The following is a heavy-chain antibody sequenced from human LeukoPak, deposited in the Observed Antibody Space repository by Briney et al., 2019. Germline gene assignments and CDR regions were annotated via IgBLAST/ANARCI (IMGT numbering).Heavy chain of an antibody. J-gene: IGHJ5*02. D-gene: IGHD2-2*01. CDR2: ISYDGNNK. CDR1: GFTFSSYA. V-gene: IGHV3-30-3*01. Sequence: GGSLRLSCAASGFTFSSYAMHWVRQAPGKRLEWVAVISYDGNNKYYADSVKGRFTISRDNSKNTLYLQMNSRRAEDTAVYYCARDSRLEGYCSSTSCPTRYNWFDPWGQGTLVTVSS. CDR3: ARDSRLEGYCSSTSCPTRYNWFDP.